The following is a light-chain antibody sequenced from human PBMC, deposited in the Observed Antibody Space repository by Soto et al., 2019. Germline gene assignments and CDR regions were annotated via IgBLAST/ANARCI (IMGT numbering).Light chain of an antibody. CDR3: NSYTSSSPLYV. J-gene: IGLJ1*01. V-gene: IGLV2-14*01. CDR1: SSDVGAYNY. Sequence: QSALTQPASVSGSPGQSVAISCTGTSSDVGAYNYVSWYQQLPGKAPKLLIYDVSHRPSWVSDRFSGSKSGNTASLTISGLQAEDEGDYYCNSYTSSSPLYVFGTGPKVTVL. CDR2: DVS.